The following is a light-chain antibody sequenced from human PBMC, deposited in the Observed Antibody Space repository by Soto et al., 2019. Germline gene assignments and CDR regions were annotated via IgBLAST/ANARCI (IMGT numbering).Light chain of an antibody. Sequence: QSALTQPASVSVSPGQSITISCTGTRSDVVGYDFVSWYQQHPGKAPKLMIYEVNNRPSGVSNRFSGSKSGNTASLTISGLQAEDEAYYYCSLYANRNTPTWILGGGTKLTVL. CDR1: RSDVVGYDF. CDR2: EVN. CDR3: SLYANRNTPTWI. J-gene: IGLJ3*02. V-gene: IGLV2-14*01.